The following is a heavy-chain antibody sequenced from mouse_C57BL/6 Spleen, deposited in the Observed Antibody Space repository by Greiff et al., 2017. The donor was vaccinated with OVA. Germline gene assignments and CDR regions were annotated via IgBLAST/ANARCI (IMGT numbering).Heavy chain of an antibody. CDR3: ARENYGSSWCAY. Sequence: VQLQQSGGGLVKPGGSLKLSCAASGFTFSSYAMSWVRQTPEKRLEWVATISDGGSYTYYPDNVKGRFTISRDNAKNNLYLQMSHLKSEDTAMDYCARENYGSSWCAYWGQGTLVTVSA. CDR1: GFTFSSYA. V-gene: IGHV5-4*01. D-gene: IGHD1-1*01. J-gene: IGHJ3*01. CDR2: ISDGGSYT.